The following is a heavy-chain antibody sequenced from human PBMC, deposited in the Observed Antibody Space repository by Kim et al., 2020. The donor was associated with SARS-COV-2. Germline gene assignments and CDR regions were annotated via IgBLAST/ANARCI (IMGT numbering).Heavy chain of an antibody. D-gene: IGHD3-10*01. J-gene: IGHJ4*02. V-gene: IGHV3-11*04. CDR2: ISSSGSTM. Sequence: GGSLRLSCAASGFTFSAYYMSWIRQAPGKGLEWVSYISSSGSTMYYADPVKGRFTISRDNAKNSLYLQMNSLRAEDTAVYYCTTSYASGNRPLDYWCQ. CDR1: GFTFSAYY. CDR3: TTSYASGNRPLDY.